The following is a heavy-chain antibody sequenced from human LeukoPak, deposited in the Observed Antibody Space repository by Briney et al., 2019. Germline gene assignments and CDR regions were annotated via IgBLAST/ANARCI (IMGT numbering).Heavy chain of an antibody. V-gene: IGHV1-18*01. CDR2: ISAYNGNT. CDR3: ARDSPYSNYEWLPPETTFDY. J-gene: IGHJ4*02. Sequence: GASVKVSCKASGYTFTSYGVSWMRQAPGQGLEWMGWISAYNGNTNYAQNLQARVTLTTDTSTSTAYMELRSLRSDDTAVYYCARDSPYSNYEWLPPETTFDYWGQGTLVTVSS. CDR1: GYTFTSYG. D-gene: IGHD4-11*01.